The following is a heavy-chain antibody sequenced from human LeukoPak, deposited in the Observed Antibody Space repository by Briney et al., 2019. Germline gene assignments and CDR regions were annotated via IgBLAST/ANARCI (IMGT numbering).Heavy chain of an antibody. J-gene: IGHJ4*02. CDR1: GGSISSFH. CDR3: ARDRPRDGYKYDSLDY. CDR2: MYYSGST. D-gene: IGHD5-24*01. V-gene: IGHV4-59*12. Sequence: SETLSLTCTVSGGSISSFHWSWIRQPPGKGLEWIGYMYYSGSTNYNPSLKSRVTISVDTSKNQFSLKLSSVTAADTAVYYCARDRPRDGYKYDSLDYWGQGTLVTVSS.